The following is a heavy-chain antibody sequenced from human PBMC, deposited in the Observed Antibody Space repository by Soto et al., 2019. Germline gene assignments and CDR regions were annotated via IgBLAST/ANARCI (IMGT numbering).Heavy chain of an antibody. J-gene: IGHJ6*02. CDR1: GYTLTELS. CDR2: FDPEDGET. CDR3: ATRGSGWYRVYYYGMNV. V-gene: IGHV1-24*01. Sequence: ASVKVSCKVSGYTLTELSMHWVRQAPGKGLEWMGGFDPEDGETIYAQKLQGRVTMTEDTSTDTAYMELSSLRSEDTAVSYCATRGSGWYRVYYYGMNVWGQVTTVTAS. D-gene: IGHD6-19*01.